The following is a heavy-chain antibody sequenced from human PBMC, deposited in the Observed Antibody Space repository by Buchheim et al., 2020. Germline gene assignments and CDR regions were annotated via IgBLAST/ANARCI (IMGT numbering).Heavy chain of an antibody. CDR2: IYHTGDT. Sequence: VQLQESGPRLVKPSGTLSLTCAVSGDSISSSRWWTWVRQPPGKGLEWIGEIYHTGDTNYNASLGGRVTISNDKSRHQFSPGLTSVTDTDTAVYYCGDPPAAAWGQGTL. V-gene: IGHV4-4*02. J-gene: IGHJ4*02. CDR1: GDSISSSRW. D-gene: IGHD2-15*01. CDR3: GDPPAAA.